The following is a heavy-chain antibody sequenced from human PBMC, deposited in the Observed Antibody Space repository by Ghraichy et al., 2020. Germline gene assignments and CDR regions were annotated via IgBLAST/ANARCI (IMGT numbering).Heavy chain of an antibody. Sequence: SQTLSLTCAISGDSVSSNSAAWNWIRQSPSRGLEWLGRTYYRSKWYNDYAVSVKSRITINPDTSKNQFSLQLNSVTPEDTAVYYCARGGGSGSSVRSPFDYWGQGTLVTVSS. CDR2: TYYRSKWYN. CDR1: GDSVSSNSAA. V-gene: IGHV6-1*01. J-gene: IGHJ4*02. CDR3: ARGGGSGSSVRSPFDY. D-gene: IGHD2-15*01.